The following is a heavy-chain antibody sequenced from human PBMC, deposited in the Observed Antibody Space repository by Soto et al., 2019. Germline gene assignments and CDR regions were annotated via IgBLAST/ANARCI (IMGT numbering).Heavy chain of an antibody. Sequence: GESLKISCQASGYTFSDYWIGWVRQMPGKGLELMGIIYPFDSDTKYSPSFEGQVTISADKSSSTAYVQWSSLKASDTAMYYCARLSLDYSTSSHDAFHIWGQGIMVTVSS. CDR3: ARLSLDYSTSSHDAFHI. V-gene: IGHV5-51*01. D-gene: IGHD6-6*01. J-gene: IGHJ3*02. CDR2: IYPFDSDT. CDR1: GYTFSDYW.